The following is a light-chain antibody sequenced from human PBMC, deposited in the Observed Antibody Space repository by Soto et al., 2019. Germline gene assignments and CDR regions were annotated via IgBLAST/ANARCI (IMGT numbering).Light chain of an antibody. Sequence: QAVVTQPPSASGSPGQSVTISCTGNSSDVGAYIFVSWYQQHPGKAPKLMVYDVNRRPPGVPDRFFGSKSGNTASLTVSGLQAEDEADYYCVSFAGGTYVFGAGTKLTVL. CDR2: DVN. V-gene: IGLV2-8*01. CDR3: VSFAGGTYV. J-gene: IGLJ1*01. CDR1: SSDVGAYIF.